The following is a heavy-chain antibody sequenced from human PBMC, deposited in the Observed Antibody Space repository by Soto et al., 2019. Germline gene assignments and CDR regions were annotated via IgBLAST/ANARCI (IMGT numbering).Heavy chain of an antibody. V-gene: IGHV3-21*01. J-gene: IGHJ6*02. CDR2: ISSSSSYI. D-gene: IGHD6-13*01. CDR1: GFTFSSYS. Sequence: EVQLVESGGGLVKPGGSLRLSCAASGFTFSSYSMNWVRQAPGKGLEWVSSISSSSSYIYYADSVKGRFTISRDNSKNSLYLQMTRLRAEDTAVYYCARDRGQLQSYYYYGMDVWGQGTTVTVSS. CDR3: ARDRGQLQSYYYYGMDV.